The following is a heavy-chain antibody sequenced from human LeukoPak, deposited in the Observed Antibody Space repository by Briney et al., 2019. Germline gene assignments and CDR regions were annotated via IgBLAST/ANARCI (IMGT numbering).Heavy chain of an antibody. D-gene: IGHD3-22*01. Sequence: SVNVSCKASGYTFTGYYMHWVRQAAGQGVEGMGWINPNNGGTNYAQKFQGRVTMTRDTSISTAYMELSRLRSDDTAVYYCAREKVVRDWFDPWGQGTLVTVSS. CDR2: INPNNGGT. J-gene: IGHJ5*02. CDR3: AREKVVRDWFDP. CDR1: GYTFTGYY. V-gene: IGHV1-2*02.